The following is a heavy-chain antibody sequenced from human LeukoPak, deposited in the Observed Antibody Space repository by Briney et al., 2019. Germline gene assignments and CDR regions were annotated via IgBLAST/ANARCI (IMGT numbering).Heavy chain of an antibody. V-gene: IGHV4-30-4*08. CDR1: GGSISSGDYY. D-gene: IGHD2-2*01. J-gene: IGHJ5*02. Sequence: SQTLSLTCTVSGGSISSGDYYWSWIRQPPGKGLEWIGYIYYSGSTNYNPSLKSRVTISVGTSKNQFSLKLSSVTAADTAVYYCARQGIHCSSTSCYGDWFDPWGQGTLVTVSS. CDR2: IYYSGST. CDR3: ARQGIHCSSTSCYGDWFDP.